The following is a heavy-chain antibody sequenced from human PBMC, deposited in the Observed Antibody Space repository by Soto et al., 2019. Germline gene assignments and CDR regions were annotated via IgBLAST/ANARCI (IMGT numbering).Heavy chain of an antibody. CDR1: GGSISSSSYY. CDR3: AREGGGYCSGGSCQVDY. Sequence: QLQLQESGPGLVKPSETLSLTCTVSGGSISSSSYYWGWMRQPPGKGLERIGSIYYRGNTYYNPSLKSRVTISVDTSKNQFSLKLSSVTAADTAVYYCAREGGGYCSGGSCQVDYWGQGTLVTVSS. CDR2: IYYRGNT. D-gene: IGHD2-15*01. V-gene: IGHV4-39*02. J-gene: IGHJ4*02.